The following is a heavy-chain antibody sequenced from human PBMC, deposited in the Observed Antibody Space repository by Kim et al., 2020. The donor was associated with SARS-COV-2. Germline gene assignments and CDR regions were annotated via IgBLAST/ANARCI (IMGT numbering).Heavy chain of an antibody. Sequence: GGSLRLSCAASGFTFSSYGMNWVRQAPGKGLEWVSGISGSGGTTYYADSVKGRFTISRDNSKNTLYVQMNSLRAEDTAVYYCAGRDAMDVWGQGTTVTVSS. D-gene: IGHD1-26*01. V-gene: IGHV3-23*01. J-gene: IGHJ6*02. CDR2: ISGSGGTT. CDR3: AGRDAMDV. CDR1: GFTFSSYG.